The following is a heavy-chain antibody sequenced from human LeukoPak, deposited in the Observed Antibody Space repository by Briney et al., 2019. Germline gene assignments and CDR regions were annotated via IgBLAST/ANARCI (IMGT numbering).Heavy chain of an antibody. J-gene: IGHJ4*02. CDR1: GGSISSYY. CDR2: IYYSGST. V-gene: IGHV4-59*01. CDR3: ARSGGFLEWLLDY. Sequence: SETLSLTCTVSGGSISSYYWSWIRQPPGKGLEWIGYIYYSGSTNYNPSLKSRVTISVDTSKNQFSLKLSSVTAADTAVYYCARSGGFLEWLLDYWGQGTLVTVSS. D-gene: IGHD3-3*01.